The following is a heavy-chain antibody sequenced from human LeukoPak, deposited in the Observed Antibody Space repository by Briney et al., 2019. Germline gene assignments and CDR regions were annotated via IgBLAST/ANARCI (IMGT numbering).Heavy chain of an antibody. J-gene: IGHJ3*02. CDR3: ARADGNYYDSSGYYKLYHDAFDI. CDR1: GGSISSYY. CDR2: IYYSGST. V-gene: IGHV4-59*01. Sequence: SETLSLTCTVSGGSISSYYWSWIRQPPGKGLEWIGYIYYSGSTNYNPSLKSRVTISVDTSKNQLSLKLSSVTAADTAVYYCARADGNYYDSSGYYKLYHDAFDIWGQGTMVTVSS. D-gene: IGHD3-22*01.